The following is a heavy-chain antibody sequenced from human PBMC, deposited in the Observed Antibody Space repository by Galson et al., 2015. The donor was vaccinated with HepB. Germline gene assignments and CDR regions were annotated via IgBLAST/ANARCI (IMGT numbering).Heavy chain of an antibody. J-gene: IGHJ4*02. CDR2: ISYDGSNK. CDR3: ARAIRQQLAFDY. D-gene: IGHD6-13*01. CDR1: GFTFSSYA. V-gene: IGHV3-30*04. Sequence: SLRLSCAASGFTFSSYAMHWVRQAPGKGLEWVAVISYDGSNKYYADSVKGRFTISRDNSKNTLYLQMNSLRAEDTAVYYCARAIRQQLAFDYWGQGTLVTVSS.